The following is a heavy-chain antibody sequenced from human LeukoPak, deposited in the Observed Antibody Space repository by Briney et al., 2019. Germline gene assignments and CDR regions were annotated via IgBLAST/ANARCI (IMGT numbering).Heavy chain of an antibody. V-gene: IGHV4-34*01. Sequence: SETLSLTCAVYGGSFSGYYWTWIRQPPGERLEWIGEINLSGSTSYNPSLKSRVTISVDTSKNQFSLKLSSVTAADTAVYYCARGSIAARLAYWGQGTLVTVSS. CDR3: ARGSIAARLAY. D-gene: IGHD6-6*01. CDR2: INLSGST. CDR1: GGSFSGYY. J-gene: IGHJ4*02.